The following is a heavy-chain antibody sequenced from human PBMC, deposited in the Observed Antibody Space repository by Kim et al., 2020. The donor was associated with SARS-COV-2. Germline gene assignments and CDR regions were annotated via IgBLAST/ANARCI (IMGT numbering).Heavy chain of an antibody. CDR1: EFTSGAYA. D-gene: IGHD2-2*01. J-gene: IGHJ6*03. CDR3: SRGGGYCTSTSCYHHYYFIDV. CDR2: IRSKAYGATT. V-gene: IGHV3-49*03. Sequence: GGSLRLSCTASEFTSGAYAMIWFRQAPGKGLEWVGLIRSKAYGATTEYAASVKGRFIISRDDSKGIAYLQMHSLQTEDTAMYYCSRGGGYCTSTSCYHHYYFIDVGGEGTTDTVSS.